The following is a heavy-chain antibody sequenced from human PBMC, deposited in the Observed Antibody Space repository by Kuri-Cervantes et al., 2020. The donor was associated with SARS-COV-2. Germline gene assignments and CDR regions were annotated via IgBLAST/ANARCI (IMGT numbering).Heavy chain of an antibody. D-gene: IGHD2-15*01. CDR2: ISSSGGIYM. CDR3: ARQGYCSGGGCYSGAMDV. Sequence: GGSLRLSCAASGFTFSDYYMSWIRQAPGKGLEWVSYISSSGGIYMQYADSVKGRFTISRDNAKKSLYLEMNSLRAEDTAVYYCARQGYCSGGGCYSGAMDVWGQGTTVTVSS. J-gene: IGHJ6*02. CDR1: GFTFSDYY. V-gene: IGHV3-11*01.